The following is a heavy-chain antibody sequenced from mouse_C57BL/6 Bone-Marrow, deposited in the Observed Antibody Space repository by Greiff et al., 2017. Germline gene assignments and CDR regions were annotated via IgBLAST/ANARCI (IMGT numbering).Heavy chain of an antibody. CDR1: GYTFTDYY. D-gene: IGHD1-1*01. J-gene: IGHJ2*01. Sequence: EVQLQQSGPVLVKPGASVKMSCKASGYTFTDYYMNWVKQSHGKSLEWIGVINPYNGGTSYNQKFKGKATLTVAKSYSTAYMELNSLTSEDSAVDYCARDYYGSSSSYYFDYWGQGTTLTVSS. CDR2: INPYNGGT. CDR3: ARDYYGSSSSYYFDY. V-gene: IGHV1-19*01.